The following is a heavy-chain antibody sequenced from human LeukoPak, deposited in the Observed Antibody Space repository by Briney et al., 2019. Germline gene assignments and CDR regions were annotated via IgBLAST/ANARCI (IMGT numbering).Heavy chain of an antibody. CDR3: ARERGNWNYLGSPSPTVDY. Sequence: GASVKVSCKASGGTFSSYTISWVRQAPGQGLEWMGRIIPILGIANYAQKFQGRVTITADKSTSTAYMELSSLRSEDTAVYYCARERGNWNYLGSPSPTVDYWGQGTLVTVSS. CDR1: GGTFSSYT. V-gene: IGHV1-69*04. D-gene: IGHD1-7*01. J-gene: IGHJ4*02. CDR2: IIPILGIA.